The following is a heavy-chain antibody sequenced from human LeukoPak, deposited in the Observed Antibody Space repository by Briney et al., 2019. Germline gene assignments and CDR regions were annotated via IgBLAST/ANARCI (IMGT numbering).Heavy chain of an antibody. V-gene: IGHV3-66*01. J-gene: IGHJ6*02. CDR2: IYSGGST. CDR1: GFTVSGNN. CDR3: ARTAKGFYGMDV. Sequence: GGSLSLSCAASGFTVSGNNMSWVRQAPGRGLGWVSVIYSGGSTYYADSVKGRFTISRDNSKNTLYLQMNSLRAEDTAVFYCARTAKGFYGMDVWGQGTTVTVSS. D-gene: IGHD5-18*01.